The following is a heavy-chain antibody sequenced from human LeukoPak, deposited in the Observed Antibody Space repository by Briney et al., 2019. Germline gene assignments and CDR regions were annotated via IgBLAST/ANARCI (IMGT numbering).Heavy chain of an antibody. CDR2: ISYDGSNK. J-gene: IGHJ6*02. CDR1: GFTFSSYA. CDR3: AKDQRVTTVTPQPYYYYGMDV. Sequence: PGRSLRLSCAASGFTFSSYAMHWVRQAPGKGLEWVAVISYDGSNKYYADSVKGRFTISRDNSKNTLYLQMNSLRAEDTAVYYCAKDQRVTTVTPQPYYYYGMDVWGQGTTVTVSS. D-gene: IGHD4-17*01. V-gene: IGHV3-30*04.